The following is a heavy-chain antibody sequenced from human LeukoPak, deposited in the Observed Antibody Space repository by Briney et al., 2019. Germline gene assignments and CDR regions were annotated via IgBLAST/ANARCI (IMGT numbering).Heavy chain of an antibody. CDR1: GGSISSHY. J-gene: IGHJ5*02. CDR2: IYYSGST. CDR3: ARDVSGLRFLDRWFDP. Sequence: SETLSLTCTVSGGSISSHYWSWIRQPPGKGLEWIGYIYYSGSTNYNPSLKSRVTISVDTSKNQFSLKLSSVTAADTAVYYCARDVSGLRFLDRWFDPWGQGTLVTVSS. V-gene: IGHV4-59*11. D-gene: IGHD3-3*01.